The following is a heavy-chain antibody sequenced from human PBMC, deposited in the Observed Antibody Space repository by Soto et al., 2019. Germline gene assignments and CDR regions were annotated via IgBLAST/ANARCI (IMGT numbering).Heavy chain of an antibody. Sequence: QLQLQESGPGLVKPSETLSLTCTVSGGSISSSSYYWGWIRQPPGKGLEWIGSIYYSGSTYYNPSLKSRVTISVDTSKNQFSLKLSSVTAADTAVYYRASHSTYYPFWSGSKKPKNAFDIWGRGTMVTVSS. CDR2: IYYSGST. D-gene: IGHD3-3*01. CDR3: ASHSTYYPFWSGSKKPKNAFDI. J-gene: IGHJ3*02. V-gene: IGHV4-39*01. CDR1: GGSISSSSYY.